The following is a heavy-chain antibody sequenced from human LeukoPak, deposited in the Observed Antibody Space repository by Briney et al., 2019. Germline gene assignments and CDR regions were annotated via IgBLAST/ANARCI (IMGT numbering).Heavy chain of an antibody. CDR1: GYTLTEFS. CDR3: ATGFVGFGEPHDY. J-gene: IGHJ4*02. Sequence: GASVKVSCKVSGYTLTEFSMHWVRQAPGQGLEWMGGFDPEDGETIYAQKFQGRVTMTGDTSTDTAYMELSSLRSEDTAVYYCATGFVGFGEPHDYWGQGTLVTVSS. D-gene: IGHD3-10*01. CDR2: FDPEDGET. V-gene: IGHV1-24*01.